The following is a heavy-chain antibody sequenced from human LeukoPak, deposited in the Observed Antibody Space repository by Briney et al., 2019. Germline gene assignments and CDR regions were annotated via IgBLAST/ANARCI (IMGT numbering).Heavy chain of an antibody. V-gene: IGHV3-7*01. J-gene: IGHJ5*02. CDR3: ARQSARTWFDP. D-gene: IGHD3-3*01. Sequence: PGGSLRLSCAASGFAFRTYWMTWVRQAPGKGLEWVASINQDGSGKYYVDSVKGRFTISRDNTKNSLYLKMNTLRAEDTAVYSCARQSARTWFDPWGQGTLVTVSS. CDR2: INQDGSGK. CDR1: GFAFRTYW.